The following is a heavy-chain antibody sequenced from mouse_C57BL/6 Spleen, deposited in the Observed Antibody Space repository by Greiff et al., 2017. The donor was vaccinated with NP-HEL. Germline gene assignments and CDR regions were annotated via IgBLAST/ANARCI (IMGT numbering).Heavy chain of an antibody. CDR3: ARDYYGSSLAY. D-gene: IGHD1-1*01. CDR1: GYAFSSYW. J-gene: IGHJ3*01. V-gene: IGHV1-80*01. CDR2: IYPGDGDT. Sequence: VQGVESGAELVKPGASVKISCKASGYAFSSYWMNWVKQRPGKGLEWIGQIYPGDGDTNYNGKFKGKATLTADKSSSTAYMQLSSLTSEDSAVYFCARDYYGSSLAYWGQGTLVTVSA.